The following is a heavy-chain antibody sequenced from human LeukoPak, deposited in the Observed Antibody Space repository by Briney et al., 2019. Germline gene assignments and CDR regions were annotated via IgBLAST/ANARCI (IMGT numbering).Heavy chain of an antibody. CDR2: IKQDGSEK. V-gene: IGHV3-7*01. Sequence: GSLRLSCAASGFTFRTYWMSWVRQAPGKGLEWVANIKQDGSEKYYVDSVKGRFIISRDNAKNSLYLQMNSLRAEDTAVYHCARVEDYDILTGFDYWGQGTLVTVSS. J-gene: IGHJ4*02. CDR1: GFTFRTYW. D-gene: IGHD3-9*01. CDR3: ARVEDYDILTGFDY.